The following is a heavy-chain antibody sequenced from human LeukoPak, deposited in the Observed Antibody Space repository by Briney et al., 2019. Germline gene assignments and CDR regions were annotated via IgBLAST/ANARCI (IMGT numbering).Heavy chain of an antibody. CDR2: ISAYNGNT. CDR3: ARATTYCGGDCYSAGYGMDV. D-gene: IGHD2-21*02. J-gene: IGHJ6*02. CDR1: GYTFTSYG. Sequence: ASVKVSCKASGYTFTSYGISWVRQAPGQGLEWMGWISAYNGNTNYAQKLQGRVTMTTDTSTSTAYMELRSLRSDDTAVYYCARATTYCGGDCYSAGYGMDVWGQGTTVTVSS. V-gene: IGHV1-18*01.